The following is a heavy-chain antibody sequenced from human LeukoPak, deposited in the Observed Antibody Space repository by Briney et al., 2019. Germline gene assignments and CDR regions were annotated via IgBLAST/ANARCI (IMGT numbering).Heavy chain of an antibody. CDR1: GFTFNSYA. D-gene: IGHD2-21*01. CDR2: ISGSGGTT. Sequence: PWGSLRLSCASSGFTFNSYAMSWVRQAPGEGLEWVSAISGSGGTTYYPNSVKGRFTISRDNSKNTLYLQMNSLRAEDTAVYYCAKDSQVISTYYFDYWGQGTLVTVSS. V-gene: IGHV3-23*01. CDR3: AKDSQVISTYYFDY. J-gene: IGHJ4*02.